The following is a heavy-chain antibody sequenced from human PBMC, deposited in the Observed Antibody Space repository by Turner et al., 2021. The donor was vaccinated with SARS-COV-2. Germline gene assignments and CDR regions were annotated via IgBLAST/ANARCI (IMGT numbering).Heavy chain of an antibody. D-gene: IGHD3-10*01. CDR1: GGSISSYY. Sequence: QVLLQGSGPGLVKPSETLSLTCTVSGGSISSYYWAWIRQPPGKRLEWIRYIYYRGSTNYNPSLKSRVTVSVDTSKNQFSLKLTSVTAADTAVYFCARELTNNWFDPWGQGTLVTVSS. V-gene: IGHV4-59*01. CDR3: ARELTNNWFDP. CDR2: IYYRGST. J-gene: IGHJ5*02.